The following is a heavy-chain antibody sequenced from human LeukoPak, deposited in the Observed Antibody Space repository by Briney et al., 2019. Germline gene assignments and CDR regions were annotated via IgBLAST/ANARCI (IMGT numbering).Heavy chain of an antibody. CDR2: ISTTGSGV. V-gene: IGHV3-48*03. D-gene: IGHD3-22*01. CDR1: GFSFSTSE. J-gene: IGHJ3*02. CDR3: ARETRDSSGFGAFDI. Sequence: GGSLSLSCAASGFSFSTSEMSWVRQAPGKGVEWLSYISTTGSGVIYADSVKGRFTMSRDNAKNSLFLQMNSLRAEDTAVYYCARETRDSSGFGAFDIWGRGTMVTVSS.